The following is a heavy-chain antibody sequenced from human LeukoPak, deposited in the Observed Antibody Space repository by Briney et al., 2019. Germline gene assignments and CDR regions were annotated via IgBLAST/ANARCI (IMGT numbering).Heavy chain of an antibody. CDR2: INPNSGGT. D-gene: IGHD3/OR15-3a*01. Sequence: ASVKVSCKASGYTFTGYYMHWVRQAPGQGLGWMGWINPNSGGTNYAQKFQGRVTMTRDTSISTAYMELSRLRSDDTAVYYCARAKVGGLPYYFDYWGQGTLVTVSS. CDR1: GYTFTGYY. CDR3: ARAKVGGLPYYFDY. J-gene: IGHJ4*02. V-gene: IGHV1-2*02.